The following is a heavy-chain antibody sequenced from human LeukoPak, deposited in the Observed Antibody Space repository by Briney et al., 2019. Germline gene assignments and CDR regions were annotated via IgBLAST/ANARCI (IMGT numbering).Heavy chain of an antibody. V-gene: IGHV3-23*01. D-gene: IGHD3/OR15-3a*01. CDR1: GLTFATYA. Sequence: SGGSLRLSCAASGLTFATYAMTWVRQAPGKGLEWVAALSGSGISTYYADSVKGRFTISRANSENTLHLQMDGLRAEDTAVYFCAKGRGTGTYYFDYWGRGILVTVSS. J-gene: IGHJ4*02. CDR2: LSGSGIST. CDR3: AKGRGTGTYYFDY.